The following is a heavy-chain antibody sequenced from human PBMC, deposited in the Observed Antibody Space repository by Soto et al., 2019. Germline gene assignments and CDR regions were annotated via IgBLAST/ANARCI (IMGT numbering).Heavy chain of an antibody. CDR3: VREGPCITPSCYGNWFDP. CDR1: GFTFSTYW. Sequence: PGGSLRLSCAASGFTFSTYWMHWIRQVPGKGLEWVSRINSDASHTYYADSVKGRFTISRDNAKNTLHLEMNSLRAEDTAVYYCVREGPCITPSCYGNWFDPWGQGTRVTVS. CDR2: INSDASHT. V-gene: IGHV3-74*01. D-gene: IGHD2-2*01. J-gene: IGHJ5*02.